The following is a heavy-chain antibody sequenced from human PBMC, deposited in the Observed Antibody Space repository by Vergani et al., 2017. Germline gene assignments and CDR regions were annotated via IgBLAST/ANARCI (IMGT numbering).Heavy chain of an antibody. CDR1: GGSFSGYY. CDR3: AGIVGATRNYYYYMDV. Sequence: QVQLQQWGAGLLKPSETLSLTCAVYGGSFSGYYWSWIRQPPGKGLEWIGEINHSGSTNYNPSLKSRVTISVDTSKNQFSLKLSYVTAADTAVYYCAGIVGATRNYYYYMDVWGKGTTVTVSS. CDR2: INHSGST. V-gene: IGHV4-34*01. J-gene: IGHJ6*03. D-gene: IGHD1-26*01.